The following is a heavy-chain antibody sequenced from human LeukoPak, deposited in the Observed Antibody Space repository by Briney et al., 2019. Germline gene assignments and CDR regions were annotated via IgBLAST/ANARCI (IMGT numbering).Heavy chain of an antibody. V-gene: IGHV3-7*01. Sequence: GGSLRLSCAASGFTFSNHWMSWVRQAPGKGLEWVANINQDGSEKYYVDSVKGRFTVSRDNAKNSLDLQMNTLRAEDTAVYYCARRKLTYYYGMDVWGQGTTVTVSS. D-gene: IGHD1-7*01. CDR3: ARRKLTYYYGMDV. CDR2: INQDGSEK. J-gene: IGHJ6*02. CDR1: GFTFSNHW.